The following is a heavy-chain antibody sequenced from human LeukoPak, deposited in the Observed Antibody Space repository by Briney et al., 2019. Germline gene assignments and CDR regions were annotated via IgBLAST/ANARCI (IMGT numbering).Heavy chain of an antibody. J-gene: IGHJ2*01. V-gene: IGHV4-38-2*01. CDR1: TYSISSDYH. Sequence: KPSETLSLTCAVSTYSISSDYHWAWIRQPPGKGLEWIGSIYHSGSTYYNPSLKSRVTISVDTSKNQFSLKLSSVTAADTAVYYCARPASYSSGWRWYFDLWGRGTLVTVSS. D-gene: IGHD6-19*01. CDR2: IYHSGST. CDR3: ARPASYSSGWRWYFDL.